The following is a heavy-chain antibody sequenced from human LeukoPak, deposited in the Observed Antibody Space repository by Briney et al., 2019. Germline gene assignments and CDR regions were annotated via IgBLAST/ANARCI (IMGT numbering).Heavy chain of an antibody. CDR3: AREDRYSSGWYYFDY. Sequence: GGSLRLSCAASGCTVSSNYMSWVRQAPGKGLEWVSVIYSGGSTYYADSVKGRFTISRDKPKNTLYLQMNSLRAEDTAVYYCAREDRYSSGWYYFDYWGQGTLVTVSS. D-gene: IGHD6-19*01. CDR1: GCTVSSNY. J-gene: IGHJ4*02. CDR2: IYSGGST. V-gene: IGHV3-53*01.